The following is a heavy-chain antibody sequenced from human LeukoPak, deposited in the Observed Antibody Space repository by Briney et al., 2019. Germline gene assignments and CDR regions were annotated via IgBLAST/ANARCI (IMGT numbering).Heavy chain of an antibody. J-gene: IGHJ6*04. D-gene: IGHD5-12*01. CDR3: ARVGDSGYGSYYYYGMDV. Sequence: SETLSLTCTVSGGSISSSSYYWSWIRQPPGKGLEWIGYIYYNGNTNYNPSLKSRVTISVDTSKNQFSLKVSSVTAADTAVYYCARVGDSGYGSYYYYGMDVWGEGTTVTVSS. CDR1: GGSISSSSYY. CDR2: IYYNGNT. V-gene: IGHV4-61*01.